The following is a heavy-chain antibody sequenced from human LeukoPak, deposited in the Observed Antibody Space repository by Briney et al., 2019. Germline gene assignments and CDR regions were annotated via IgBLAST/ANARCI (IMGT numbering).Heavy chain of an antibody. CDR1: GFTFSSYA. D-gene: IGHD3-10*01. CDR3: AKDGYGSGSYYPYAFDI. Sequence: LGGSLRLSCAPSGFTFSSYAMHSVPQAPGKGLEYVSAISSSGERTVYANSVKGRFTISRDNSKNTLYLQMGSLRAEDTAVYHCAKDGYGSGSYYPYAFDIWGEGTMVTVSS. J-gene: IGHJ3*02. V-gene: IGHV3-64*01. CDR2: ISSSGERT.